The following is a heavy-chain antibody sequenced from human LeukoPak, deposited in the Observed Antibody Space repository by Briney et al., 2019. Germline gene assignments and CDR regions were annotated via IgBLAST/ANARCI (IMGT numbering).Heavy chain of an antibody. CDR1: GFTFSSYW. CDR2: IKQDGSEK. CDR3: ARDGGYDYVWGSYRPNWFDP. D-gene: IGHD3-16*02. J-gene: IGHJ5*02. Sequence: GGSLRLSCAASGFTFSSYWMSWVRQAPGKGLEWVANIKQDGSEKYYVDSVKGRFTISRDNAKNSLYLQMNSLRAEDTAVYYCARDGGYDYVWGSYRPNWFDPWGQGTLVTVSS. V-gene: IGHV3-7*01.